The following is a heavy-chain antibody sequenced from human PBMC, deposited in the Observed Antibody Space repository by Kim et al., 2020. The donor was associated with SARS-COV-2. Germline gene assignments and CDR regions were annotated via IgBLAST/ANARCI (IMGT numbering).Heavy chain of an antibody. J-gene: IGHJ4*02. D-gene: IGHD3-10*01. CDR3: ARDRRRGEYYFDY. V-gene: IGHV4-59*01. Sequence: YNPDPKSRATIAIDTSKNPFSLKLSSVTAADTAVYYCARDRRRGEYYFDYWGQGTLVTVSS.